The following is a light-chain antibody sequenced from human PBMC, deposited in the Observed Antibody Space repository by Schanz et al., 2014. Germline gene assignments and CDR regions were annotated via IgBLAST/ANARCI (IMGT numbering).Light chain of an antibody. Sequence: QSVLTQPASVSGSPGQSITISCTGTTSDAGVYNYVSWYQQHPGKAPKLMIYDVINRPSGVSDRFSGSKSGNTASLTISGLQPEDEADYYCSSYTSSDNLVFGGGTKLTVL. CDR3: SSYTSSDNLV. J-gene: IGLJ3*02. CDR1: TSDAGVYNY. CDR2: DVI. V-gene: IGLV2-14*01.